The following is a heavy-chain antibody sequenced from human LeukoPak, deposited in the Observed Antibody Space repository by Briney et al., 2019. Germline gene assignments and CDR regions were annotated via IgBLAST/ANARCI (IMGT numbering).Heavy chain of an antibody. CDR1: GGSISSYY. V-gene: IGHV4-4*09. Sequence: PSETLSLTCSVSGGSISSYYWSWIRQPPGKGLEGIGYIYTSGSTNYNPSLKSRVTISVDTSKNQFSLKLSSVTAADTAVYYCARHSSYYYDSSGPKGWFDPWGQGTLVTVSS. CDR2: IYTSGST. D-gene: IGHD3-22*01. J-gene: IGHJ5*02. CDR3: ARHSSYYYDSSGPKGWFDP.